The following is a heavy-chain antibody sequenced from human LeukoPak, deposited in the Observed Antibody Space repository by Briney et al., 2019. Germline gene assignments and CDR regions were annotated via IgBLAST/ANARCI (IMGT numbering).Heavy chain of an antibody. CDR2: IRYDGSNK. J-gene: IGHJ4*02. CDR1: GFIFSNYD. Sequence: GGSLRLSCAASGFIFSNYDMHWVRQAPGKGLEGVAFIRYDGSNKYYADSVKGRFTISRDNSKNTLYLQMNSLRAEDTAVYYCAKDFWGSSNYFDYWGQGTLVTVSS. V-gene: IGHV3-30*02. D-gene: IGHD6-6*01. CDR3: AKDFWGSSNYFDY.